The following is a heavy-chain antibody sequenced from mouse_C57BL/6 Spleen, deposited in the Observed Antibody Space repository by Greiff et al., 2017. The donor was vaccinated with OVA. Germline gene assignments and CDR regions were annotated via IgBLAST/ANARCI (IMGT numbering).Heavy chain of an antibody. Sequence: QVQLQQPGAELVMPGASVKLSCKASGYTFTSYWMHWVKQRPGQGLEWIGEIDPSDSSTNYNQKFKGKSTLTVDKSSSTAYMQLSSLTSEDSAVYYCARNYGSPGPDAMDYWGQGTSVTVSS. CDR2: IDPSDSST. D-gene: IGHD1-1*01. CDR3: ARNYGSPGPDAMDY. V-gene: IGHV1-69*01. J-gene: IGHJ4*01. CDR1: GYTFTSYW.